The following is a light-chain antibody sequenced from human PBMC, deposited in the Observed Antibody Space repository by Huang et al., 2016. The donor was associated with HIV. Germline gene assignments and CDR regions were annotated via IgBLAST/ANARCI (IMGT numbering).Light chain of an antibody. CDR3: HQYNNWLLS. J-gene: IGKJ4*01. CDR2: GSS. Sequence: EIVMTQSPATLSVSPGERVTLSCRANGSVSTNLAWYQQRPGQAPRLLIYGSSTRAPGIPARFSGSGSGTDFSLTISSLQSEDFALYYCHQYNNWLLSFGGGTRVDI. V-gene: IGKV3-15*01. CDR1: GSVSTN.